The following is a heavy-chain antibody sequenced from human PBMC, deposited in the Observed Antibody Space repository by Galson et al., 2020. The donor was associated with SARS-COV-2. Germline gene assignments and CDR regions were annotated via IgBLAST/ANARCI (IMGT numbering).Heavy chain of an antibody. CDR3: ARLHYGEYAPEAFDI. Sequence: SETLSLTCAVSGTSISSGSYSWNWIRQPPGKGLAWTRYISHRGGTYYNPSLKSRVTISGDRSKNQFSLRLSSVTAADTAVYYCARLHYGEYAPEAFDIWGPGTRVTVAS. V-gene: IGHV4-30-2*01. D-gene: IGHD4-17*01. J-gene: IGHJ3*02. CDR1: GTSISSGSYS. CDR2: ISHRGGT.